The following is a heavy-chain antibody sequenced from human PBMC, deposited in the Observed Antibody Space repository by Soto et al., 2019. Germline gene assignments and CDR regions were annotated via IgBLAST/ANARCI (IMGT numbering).Heavy chain of an antibody. CDR3: ATNYNWSPFDY. J-gene: IGHJ4*02. V-gene: IGHV3-21*01. CDR1: GFTFSSYS. D-gene: IGHD1-1*01. Sequence: PGGSLRLSCAASGFTFSSYSMNWVRQAPGKGLEWLSSISSSSGYIYYADSVKGRFTISRDNAKNSLYLQMNSLRAEDTAVYYCATNYNWSPFDYWGQGT. CDR2: ISSSSGYI.